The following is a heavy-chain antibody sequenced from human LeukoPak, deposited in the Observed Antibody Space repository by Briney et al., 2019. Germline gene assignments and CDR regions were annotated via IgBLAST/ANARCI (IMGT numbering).Heavy chain of an antibody. CDR1: GGSISSGSYY. CDR2: IYTSGST. J-gene: IGHJ4*02. D-gene: IGHD3-10*01. V-gene: IGHV4-61*02. Sequence: SQTLSLTCTVSGGSISSGSYYWSWIRQPAGKGLEWIGRIYTSGSTNYNPSLKSRVTISVDTSTNQFSLKLSSVTAADTAVYYCARGPFSYYYGSGTSPDYWGQGTLVTVSS. CDR3: ARGPFSYYYGSGTSPDY.